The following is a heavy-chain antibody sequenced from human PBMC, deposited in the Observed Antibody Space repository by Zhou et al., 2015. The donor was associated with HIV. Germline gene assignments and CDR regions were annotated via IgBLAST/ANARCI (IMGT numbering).Heavy chain of an antibody. J-gene: IGHJ4*02. Sequence: QVQLVQSGAEVKRPGASVRVSCKASGYTFTSYDINWVRQATGQGLEWMGWMNPKSGNTGYAQKFQGRVTMIRNISINTTYMELRSLRSEDTAVYYCALFISPSRTVDFWGQGTLVTVSS. V-gene: IGHV1-8*01. CDR2: MNPKSGNT. CDR3: ALFISPSRTVDF. CDR1: GYTFTSYD. D-gene: IGHD2/OR15-2a*01.